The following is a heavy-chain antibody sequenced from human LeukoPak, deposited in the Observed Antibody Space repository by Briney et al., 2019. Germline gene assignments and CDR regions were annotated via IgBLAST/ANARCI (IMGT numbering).Heavy chain of an antibody. Sequence: PGGSLRLSCETSGFTFSNYAMSWVRQAPGKGLEWVSAMSGSGGMTYSADSVKGRFTISRDNSKNTLDLQMNSLRADDTAVYYCAKGPFFYYDSSGYNYYDFWGQGTLVTVSS. D-gene: IGHD3-22*01. CDR2: MSGSGGMT. J-gene: IGHJ4*02. CDR1: GFTFSNYA. V-gene: IGHV3-23*01. CDR3: AKGPFFYYDSSGYNYYDF.